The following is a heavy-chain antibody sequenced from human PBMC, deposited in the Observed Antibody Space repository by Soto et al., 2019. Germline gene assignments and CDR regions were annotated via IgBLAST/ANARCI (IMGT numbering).Heavy chain of an antibody. CDR3: ARARERYSSGWYYFDY. Sequence: GASVKVSCKASGYSFTSDDINWVRQATGQGLEWMGWMNPNSGNTGYAQKFQGRVTMTRNTSISTAYMELSSLRSEDTAVYYCARARERYSSGWYYFDYWGQGALVTVSS. V-gene: IGHV1-8*01. CDR1: GYSFTSDD. CDR2: MNPNSGNT. D-gene: IGHD6-19*01. J-gene: IGHJ4*02.